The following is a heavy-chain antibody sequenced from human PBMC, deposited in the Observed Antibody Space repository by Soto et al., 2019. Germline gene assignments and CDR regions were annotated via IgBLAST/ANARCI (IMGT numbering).Heavy chain of an antibody. Sequence: QVQLQESGPGLVKPSETLSLTCTVSGGSISSYYWSWIRQPPGKGLEWIGYIFYSGSTNYNPSLKSRLTISADTSKNQFSLKLNSVTAADTAVYYCARVGDWFDPWGQGTLVTVSS. CDR2: IFYSGST. J-gene: IGHJ5*02. V-gene: IGHV4-59*01. CDR3: ARVGDWFDP. D-gene: IGHD3-16*01. CDR1: GGSISSYY.